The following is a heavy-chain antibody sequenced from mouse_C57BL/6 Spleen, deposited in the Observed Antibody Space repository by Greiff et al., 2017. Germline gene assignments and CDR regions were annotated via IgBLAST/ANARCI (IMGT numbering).Heavy chain of an antibody. J-gene: IGHJ1*03. Sequence: QVHVKQSGAELVRPGASVTLSCKASGYTFTDYEMHWVKQTPVHGLEWIGAIDPETGGTAYNQKFKGKAILTADKSSSTAYMELRSLTSEDSAVYYCTRGGYYGSSYGWYFDVWGTGTTVTVSS. CDR2: IDPETGGT. D-gene: IGHD1-1*01. V-gene: IGHV1-15*01. CDR1: GYTFTDYE. CDR3: TRGGYYGSSYGWYFDV.